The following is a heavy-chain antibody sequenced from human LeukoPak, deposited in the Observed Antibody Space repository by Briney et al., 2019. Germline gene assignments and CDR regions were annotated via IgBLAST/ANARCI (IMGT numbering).Heavy chain of an antibody. V-gene: IGHV1-18*01. D-gene: IGHD2-2*01. CDR3: ARDYCSSTSCYGDAFDV. Sequence: ASVKVSCKASGYTFTSYDINWVRQAPGQGLEWMGWISVYDGNANYAQKLQGRVTMTTDTSTNTAYMELRSLRSDDTAVYYCARDYCSSTSCYGDAFDVWGQGTMVTVSS. CDR2: ISVYDGNA. CDR1: GYTFTSYD. J-gene: IGHJ3*01.